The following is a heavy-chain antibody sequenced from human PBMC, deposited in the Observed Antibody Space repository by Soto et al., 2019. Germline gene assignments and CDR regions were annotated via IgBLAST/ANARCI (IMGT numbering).Heavy chain of an antibody. V-gene: IGHV1-69*13. CDR2: IIPIFGTA. CDR3: ARGSSSGSYYNHYYHYGMDV. J-gene: IGHJ6*02. D-gene: IGHD1-26*01. CDR1: GGTFSSYA. Sequence: SVKVSCKASGGTFSSYAISWVRQAPGQGLEWMGGIIPIFGTANYAQKFQGRVTITADESTSTAYMELSSLRSEDTAVYYCARGSSSGSYYNHYYHYGMDVWGQGTTVTVSS.